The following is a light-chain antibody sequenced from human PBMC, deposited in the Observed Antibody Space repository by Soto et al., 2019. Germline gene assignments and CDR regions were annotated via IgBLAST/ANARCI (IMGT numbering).Light chain of an antibody. CDR2: GIS. V-gene: IGKV3-20*01. CDR3: QQYDNSRT. CDR1: QSVNRRS. J-gene: IGKJ1*01. Sequence: GLTQSAGTLSLSPGEGATLSCSTSQSVNRRSLALYQQKPGHAPRLLISGISNRATGIPDRFSGRCSGEDSTLTISRLEPEDVAVYYCQQYDNSRTFGQGTKVEIK.